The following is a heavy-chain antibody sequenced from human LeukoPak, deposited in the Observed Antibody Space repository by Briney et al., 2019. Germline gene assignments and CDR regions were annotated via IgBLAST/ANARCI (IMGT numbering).Heavy chain of an antibody. V-gene: IGHV3-30-3*01. CDR2: ISYDGSNK. Sequence: GGSLRLSCAASGFTFSSYAMHWVRQAPGKGLEWVAVISYDGSNKYYADSVKGRFTISRDNSKSTLYLQMNSLRAEDTAVYYCAREVRYYFDYWGQGTLVTVSS. CDR1: GFTFSSYA. CDR3: AREVRYYFDY. J-gene: IGHJ4*02.